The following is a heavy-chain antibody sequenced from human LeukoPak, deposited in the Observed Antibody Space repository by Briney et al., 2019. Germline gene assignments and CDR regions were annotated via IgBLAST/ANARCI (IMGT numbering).Heavy chain of an antibody. Sequence: ASVKVSCKASGYTFTDYYIHWVRQAPGQGLEWMGWVFPYRGKSNLAQKFQGRVAMTSDTSVGTVYMELSRLTSDDTAVYFCARVQGSYNYFDYWGQGTPVTVSS. CDR1: GYTFTDYY. V-gene: IGHV1-2*02. CDR3: ARVQGSYNYFDY. D-gene: IGHD5-24*01. CDR2: VFPYRGKS. J-gene: IGHJ4*02.